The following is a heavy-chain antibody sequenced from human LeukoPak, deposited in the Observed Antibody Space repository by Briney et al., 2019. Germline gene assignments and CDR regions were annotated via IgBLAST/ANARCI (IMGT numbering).Heavy chain of an antibody. CDR1: GFTFSSYA. V-gene: IGHV3-23*01. CDR2: ISTSGGST. D-gene: IGHD3-10*01. J-gene: IGHJ3*02. CDR3: ATRRGGALDI. Sequence: GGSLRLSRAASGFTFSSYAMSWVRQAPGKGLEWVSRISTSGGSTYYADSVKGRFTISRDNSKNTLYLQMNSLRAEDTAVYYCATRRGGALDIWGQGTMVTVSS.